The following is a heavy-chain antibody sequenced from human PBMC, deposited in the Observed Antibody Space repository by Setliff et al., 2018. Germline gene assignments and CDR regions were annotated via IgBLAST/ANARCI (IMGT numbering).Heavy chain of an antibody. CDR2: IQKSGIT. D-gene: IGHD2-21*02. V-gene: IGHV4-59*12. CDR3: ARVFGDDDLPDI. J-gene: IGHJ3*02. Sequence: SETLSLTCSVSGVSISSYYWSWIRQPPGKGLESIGYIQKSGITSYNPSLKSRVTISEDTSKNHFSLRMTSVTAADTAMYYCARVFGDDDLPDIWGRGTMVTVSS. CDR1: GVSISSYY.